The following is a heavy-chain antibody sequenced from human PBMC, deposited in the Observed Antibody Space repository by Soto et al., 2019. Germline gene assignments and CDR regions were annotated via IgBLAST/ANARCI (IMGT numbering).Heavy chain of an antibody. CDR3: AREWGGEVGL. J-gene: IGHJ5*02. CDR2: IVPMSATT. D-gene: IGHD3-10*01. Sequence: QVQLLQSGAEVKKPGSSVKVSCKASGYTFSNYVISWVRQAPGQGLEWMGGIVPMSATTNYVQKFQGRLTITADEPTSSAYMELSSLRSEDTAVYYCAREWGGEVGLWGQGTLVTVSS. CDR1: GYTFSNYV. V-gene: IGHV1-69*01.